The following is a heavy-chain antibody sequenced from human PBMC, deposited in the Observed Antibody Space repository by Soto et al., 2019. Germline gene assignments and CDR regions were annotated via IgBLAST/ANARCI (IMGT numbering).Heavy chain of an antibody. J-gene: IGHJ4*02. D-gene: IGHD5-18*01. Sequence: SVPTLVNPTQTLTLTCTFSGFALTTSGVGVAWIRQPPGKALEWLALIYYNDEKRYSPSLSGRLTITKDTSKNQVVLTMTNMDPVDAATYSCAHSRGYGNSPTLDYWGPGTLVTVSS. CDR2: IYYNDEK. CDR3: AHSRGYGNSPTLDY. CDR1: GFALTTSGVG. V-gene: IGHV2-5*01.